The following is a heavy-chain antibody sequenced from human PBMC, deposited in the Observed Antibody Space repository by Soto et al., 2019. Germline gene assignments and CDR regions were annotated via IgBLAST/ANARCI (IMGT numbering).Heavy chain of an antibody. Sequence: GGSLRLSCAASGFTFSSYSMNWVRQAPGKGLEWVSSISSSSSYIYYADSVKGRFTISRDNAKNSLYLQMNRLRAEDTAVYYCARDSFTMVRGVIITQFDYWGQGTLVTVSS. CDR3: ARDSFTMVRGVIITQFDY. V-gene: IGHV3-21*01. J-gene: IGHJ4*02. CDR1: GFTFSSYS. CDR2: ISSSSSYI. D-gene: IGHD3-10*01.